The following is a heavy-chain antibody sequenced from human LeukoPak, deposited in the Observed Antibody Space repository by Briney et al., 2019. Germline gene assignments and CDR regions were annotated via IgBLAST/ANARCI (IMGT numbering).Heavy chain of an antibody. V-gene: IGHV3-48*03. Sequence: GGSLRLSCAASGFTFSSYEMNWVRQAPGKGLEWVSYISSRGSTIYYADSVKGRFTISRDNAKNSLYLQMNSLRAEDTAVYYCARDQNHYGDLGFDCWGQGTLVTVSS. CDR2: ISSRGSTI. CDR1: GFTFSSYE. D-gene: IGHD4-17*01. J-gene: IGHJ4*02. CDR3: ARDQNHYGDLGFDC.